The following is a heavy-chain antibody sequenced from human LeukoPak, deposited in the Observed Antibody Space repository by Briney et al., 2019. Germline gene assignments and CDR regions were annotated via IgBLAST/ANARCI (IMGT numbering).Heavy chain of an antibody. CDR3: ARGGYYDSSGYYCPDX. CDR2: INPNSGGT. Sequence: ASVKVSCKASGYTFTGYYMHWVRQAPGQGLEWMGWINPNSGGTNYAQKFQGRVTMTRDTSISTAYMELSRLRSDDTAVYYCARGGYYDSSGYYCPDXWGQGTLVTVSX. V-gene: IGHV1-2*02. CDR1: GYTFTGYY. D-gene: IGHD3-22*01. J-gene: IGHJ4*02.